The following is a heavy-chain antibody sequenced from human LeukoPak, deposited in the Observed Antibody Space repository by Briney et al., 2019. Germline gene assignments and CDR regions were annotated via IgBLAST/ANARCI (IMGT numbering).Heavy chain of an antibody. D-gene: IGHD3-22*01. CDR2: IWYDGSNK. V-gene: IGHV3-33*01. Sequence: PGGSLRLSCAASGFTFSRFGMHWVRQAPGKGLEGVAVIWYDGSNKYYADSVKGRFTISRDNSKNTLYLEMNSLRAEDTAVYYCARDYYYDSSGYWDYYFDYWGQGTLVSVSS. CDR3: ARDYYYDSSGYWDYYFDY. J-gene: IGHJ4*02. CDR1: GFTFSRFG.